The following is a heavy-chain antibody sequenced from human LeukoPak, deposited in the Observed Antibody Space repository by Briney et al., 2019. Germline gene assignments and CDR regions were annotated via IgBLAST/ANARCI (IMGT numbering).Heavy chain of an antibody. V-gene: IGHV1-8*01. CDR3: ARGRGSGHKENWFDP. CDR1: GYTFTTYD. CDR2: MNPNSGNT. D-gene: IGHD6-19*01. Sequence: GASVKVSCKASGYTFTTYDINWVRQATGQGLVWMGWMNPNSGNTGYTQKFQGRVTMTRNTSISTAYMELSSLRSEDTAVYYCARGRGSGHKENWFDPWGQGTLVTVSS. J-gene: IGHJ5*02.